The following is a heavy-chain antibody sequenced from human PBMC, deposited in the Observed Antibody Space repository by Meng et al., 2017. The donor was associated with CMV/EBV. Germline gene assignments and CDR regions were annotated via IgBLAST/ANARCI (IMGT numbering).Heavy chain of an antibody. V-gene: IGHV1-2*02. Sequence: ASVKVSCKASGYTFTGYYMHWVRQAPGQGLEWMGWINPNSGGTNYAQKFQGRVTKTRDTSISTAYMELSRLRSDDTAVYYCARDLCGGDCDWFDPWGQGTLVTVSS. CDR2: INPNSGGT. CDR1: GYTFTGYY. CDR3: ARDLCGGDCDWFDP. J-gene: IGHJ5*02. D-gene: IGHD2-21*01.